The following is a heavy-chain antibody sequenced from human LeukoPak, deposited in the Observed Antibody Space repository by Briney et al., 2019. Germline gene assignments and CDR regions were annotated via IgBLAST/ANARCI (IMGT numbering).Heavy chain of an antibody. CDR1: GGTFSSYA. D-gene: IGHD6-19*01. CDR3: ARDPRGSGWFDY. CDR2: IIPILGIA. V-gene: IGHV1-69*04. J-gene: IGHJ4*02. Sequence: VASVKVSCKASGGTFSSYAISWVRQAPGQGLEWMGRIIPILGIANYAQKFQGRVTITADKSTSTAYMELSSLRSEDTAVYYCARDPRGSGWFDYWGQGTLVTVSS.